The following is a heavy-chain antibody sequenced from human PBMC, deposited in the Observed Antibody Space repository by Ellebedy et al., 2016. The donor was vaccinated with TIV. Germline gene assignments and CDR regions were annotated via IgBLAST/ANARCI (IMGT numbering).Heavy chain of an antibody. CDR3: ARGYSGSGSYYYYFDY. V-gene: IGHV4-59*01. CDR2: INYSGST. Sequence: SETLSLTCIVSGGSISSYYWSWIRQPPGKGLEWIGYINYSGSTNYNPSLKSRVTISVDTSKNQFSLNLYSVTAADTAVYYCARGYSGSGSYYYYFDYWGQGTLVTVSS. J-gene: IGHJ4*02. CDR1: GGSISSYY. D-gene: IGHD3-10*01.